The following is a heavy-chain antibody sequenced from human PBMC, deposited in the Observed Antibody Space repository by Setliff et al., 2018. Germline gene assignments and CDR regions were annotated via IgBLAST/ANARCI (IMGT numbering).Heavy chain of an antibody. CDR2: ISGYNGYT. CDR1: GYTFIYYY. V-gene: IGHV1-18*04. Sequence: EASVKVSCKASGYTFIYYYIHWVRQAPGQGLEWMGWISGYNGYTVYAQKLQGRVTLTTDTSTGTAYMEVRSLRSDDTAQYYCVRDRAAIVVGPPTAAFDIWGQGTLVTVSS. D-gene: IGHD2-2*01. J-gene: IGHJ3*02. CDR3: VRDRAAIVVGPPTAAFDI.